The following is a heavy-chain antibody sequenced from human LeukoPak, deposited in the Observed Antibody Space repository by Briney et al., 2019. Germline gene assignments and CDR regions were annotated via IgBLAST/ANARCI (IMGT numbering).Heavy chain of an antibody. D-gene: IGHD3-22*01. CDR2: IYYSGST. J-gene: IGHJ4*02. CDR3: ARQDYDSSGYYSLNYFDY. V-gene: IGHV4-39*01. Sequence: PSETLSLTCTVSGGSISSSTYYWGWIRQPPGKWLEWIGSIYYSGSTYYNPSLKSRVTISVDTSKNHFSLKLSSVTAADTAVYYCARQDYDSSGYYSLNYFDYWGQGTLVTVSS. CDR1: GGSISSSTYY.